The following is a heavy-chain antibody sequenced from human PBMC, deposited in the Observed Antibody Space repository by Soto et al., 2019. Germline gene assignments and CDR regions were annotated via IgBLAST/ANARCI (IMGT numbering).Heavy chain of an antibody. CDR3: ARDVGDSGSHWFVP. CDR2: INPSGSST. D-gene: IGHD1-26*01. Sequence: QVQLVQSGAEVKKPGASVKVSCKASGYIFSNYYIHWVRQAPGQGLEWMGIINPSGSSTRYAQKFQGRGTMTRYTSSNTVYMELSSLRFEDTAVYYCARDVGDSGSHWFVPWGQGSLVTVSS. J-gene: IGHJ5*02. CDR1: GYIFSNYY. V-gene: IGHV1-46*01.